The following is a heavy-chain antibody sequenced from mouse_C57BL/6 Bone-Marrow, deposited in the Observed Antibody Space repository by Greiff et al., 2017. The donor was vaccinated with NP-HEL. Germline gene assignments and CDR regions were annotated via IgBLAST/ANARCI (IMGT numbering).Heavy chain of an antibody. J-gene: IGHJ4*01. V-gene: IGHV8-12*01. Sequence: QVQLKESGPGILQSSQTLSLTCSFSGFSLSTSGMGVSWIRQPSGKGLEWLAHIYWDDDKRYNPSLKSRLTISKDTSRNQVFLKITSVDTADTATYYCARLYYYAMDYWGQGTSVTVSS. CDR3: ARLYYYAMDY. CDR1: GFSLSTSGMG. CDR2: IYWDDDK.